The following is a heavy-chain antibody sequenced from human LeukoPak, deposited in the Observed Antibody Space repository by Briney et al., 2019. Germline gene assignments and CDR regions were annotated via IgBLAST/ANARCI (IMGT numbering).Heavy chain of an antibody. CDR2: IHPNSGGT. V-gene: IGHV1-2*02. Sequence: ASVKVSCKASGYTFTGYYLHWVRQAPGQGLEWMGWIHPNSGGTNYAQKFQGRVTMTRDTSISTAYMELSRLRSDDTAVYYCARDRITMVRGPTGGFNYWGQGTLVTVSS. J-gene: IGHJ4*02. CDR3: ARDRITMVRGPTGGFNY. D-gene: IGHD3-10*01. CDR1: GYTFTGYY.